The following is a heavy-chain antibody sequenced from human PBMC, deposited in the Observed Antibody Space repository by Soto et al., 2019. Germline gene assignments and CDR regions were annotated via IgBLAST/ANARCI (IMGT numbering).Heavy chain of an antibody. CDR3: ARGIAAAGNYYYYMDV. J-gene: IGHJ6*03. D-gene: IGHD6-13*01. CDR2: MNPNSGNT. V-gene: IGHV1-8*01. CDR1: GYTFTSYD. Sequence: QVPLVQSGAEVKKPGASVKVSCKASGYTFTSYDINWVRQATGQGLEWMGWMNPNSGNTGYAQKFQGRVTMTRNTSISTADMELSSLRSEDTAVYYCARGIAAAGNYYYYMDVLGKGATGTVSS.